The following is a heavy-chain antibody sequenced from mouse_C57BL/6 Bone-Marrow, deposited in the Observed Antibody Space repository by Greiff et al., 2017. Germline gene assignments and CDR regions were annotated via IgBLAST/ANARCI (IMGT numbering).Heavy chain of an antibody. CDR1: GFNIKDDY. Sequence: EVQLQQSGAELVRPGASVKLSCTASGFNIKDDYMHWVKQRPEQGLEWIGWIDPENGDTEYASKFQGKATITADTSSNTAYLQLSSLTSVDTAVYYCTTVYYYGSSPYCFDYWGQGTTLTVSS. V-gene: IGHV14-4*01. CDR2: IDPENGDT. D-gene: IGHD1-1*01. CDR3: TTVYYYGSSPYCFDY. J-gene: IGHJ2*01.